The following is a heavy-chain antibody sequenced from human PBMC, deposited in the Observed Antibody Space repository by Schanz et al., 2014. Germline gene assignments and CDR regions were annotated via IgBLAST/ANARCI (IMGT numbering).Heavy chain of an antibody. D-gene: IGHD2-15*01. J-gene: IGHJ6*02. CDR2: INPKNGQT. V-gene: IGHV1-18*04. CDR1: GYNFITYG. Sequence: QVHLVQSGGEVKKPGASVKVSCKASGYNFITYGISWVRQAPGQGLEWMGWINPKNGQTNYAQKFQDRVTLTTATSTSTAYMDLRSLKSDDTAVYYCAREWWVAARVWDHNGLDVWGQGTTVIVS. CDR3: AREWWVAARVWDHNGLDV.